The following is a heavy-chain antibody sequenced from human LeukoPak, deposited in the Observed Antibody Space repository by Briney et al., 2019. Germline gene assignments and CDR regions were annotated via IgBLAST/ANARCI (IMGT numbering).Heavy chain of an antibody. D-gene: IGHD3-22*01. CDR3: ARGYYYDSSGYYVDY. CDR1: GFTFSGYW. J-gene: IGHJ4*02. Sequence: GGSLRLSCAAYGFTFSGYWMSWVRQAPGKGLEWVANIKQDGSDKYYVDSVKGRFTISRDNAKNSLYLQMNSLRAEDTAVYYCARGYYYDSSGYYVDYGGQGTLVTVSS. V-gene: IGHV3-7*01. CDR2: IKQDGSDK.